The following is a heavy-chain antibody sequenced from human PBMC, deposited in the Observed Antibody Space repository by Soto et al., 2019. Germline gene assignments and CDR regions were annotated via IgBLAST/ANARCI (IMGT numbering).Heavy chain of an antibody. J-gene: IGHJ6*04. CDR1: GFSFSSFA. V-gene: IGHV3-23*01. CDR3: AKGVELDV. Sequence: EVLLLESGGGLVQPGGSLRLSCEASGFSFSSFAMNWVRQAPGKGLEWVSAIGDSGASTYYAASVKGRFTISRDNSRNTLYLQLTSLRAEDPAVYSCAKGVELDVWVNWTTVTVSS. CDR2: IGDSGAST. D-gene: IGHD1-26*01.